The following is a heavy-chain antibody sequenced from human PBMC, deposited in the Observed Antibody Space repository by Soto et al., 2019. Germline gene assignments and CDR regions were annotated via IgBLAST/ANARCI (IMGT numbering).Heavy chain of an antibody. V-gene: IGHV3-30*03. Sequence: HPGGSLRLSCAASGFRFSSYGMHWVRQAPGKGLEWVALISPDGSNREYADSVKGRFTISRDNSKNTLYLHMNSLRADDTAVYYCARDMSGGTYNYYYGMDVWGQGTTVTVSS. J-gene: IGHJ6*02. CDR2: ISPDGSNR. CDR3: ARDMSGGTYNYYYGMDV. D-gene: IGHD1-26*01. CDR1: GFRFSSYG.